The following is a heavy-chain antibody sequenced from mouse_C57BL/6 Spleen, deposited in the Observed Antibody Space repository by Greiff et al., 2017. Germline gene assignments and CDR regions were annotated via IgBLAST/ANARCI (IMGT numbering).Heavy chain of an antibody. V-gene: IGHV5-17*01. CDR3: ASYYYGSSLYWYFDV. Sequence: EVQGVESGGGLVKPGGSLKLSCAASGFTFSDYGMHWVRQAPEKGLEWVAYISSGSSTIYYADTVKGRFTISRDNAKNTLFLQMTSLRSEDTAMYYCASYYYGSSLYWYFDVWGTGTTVTVSS. CDR2: ISSGSSTI. J-gene: IGHJ1*03. CDR1: GFTFSDYG. D-gene: IGHD1-1*01.